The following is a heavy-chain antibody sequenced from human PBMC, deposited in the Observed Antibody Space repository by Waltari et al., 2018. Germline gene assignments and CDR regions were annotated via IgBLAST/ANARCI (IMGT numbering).Heavy chain of an antibody. CDR3: ARDNYDYIWGTRNWFDP. CDR2: IYYSGST. V-gene: IGHV4-39*02. D-gene: IGHD3-16*01. Sequence: QLQLQESGPGLVKPSETLSLTCTVSGGSISRSSYYWAWIRQPPGKGLEWIGSIYYSGSTYYNPSLKSRVTISVDTSKNHFSLKLSSVTAADTAIYYCARDNYDYIWGTRNWFDPWGQGTLVTVSS. J-gene: IGHJ5*02. CDR1: GGSISRSSYY.